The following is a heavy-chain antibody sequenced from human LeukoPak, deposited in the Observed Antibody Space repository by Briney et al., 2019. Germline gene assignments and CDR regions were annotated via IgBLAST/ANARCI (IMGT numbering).Heavy chain of an antibody. Sequence: PSGTLSLTCTVSGGSVSSGSYYWSWIRQPPGKGLEWIGYIYYSGSTNYNPSLKSRVTISVDTSKNQFSLKLSSVTAADTAVYYCARDAYYYDSSGYYRGFDYWGQGTLVTVSS. J-gene: IGHJ4*02. V-gene: IGHV4-61*01. CDR3: ARDAYYYDSSGYYRGFDY. CDR1: GGSVSSGSYY. D-gene: IGHD3-22*01. CDR2: IYYSGST.